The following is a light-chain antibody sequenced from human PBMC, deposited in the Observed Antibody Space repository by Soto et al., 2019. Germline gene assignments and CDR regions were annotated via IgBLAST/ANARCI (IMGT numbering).Light chain of an antibody. J-gene: IGKJ1*01. V-gene: IGKV1-6*01. Sequence: AIQIPPSPSSLSASVVGRVTITCRASQGIANELGWYQQTPGKAPKLLINAASSLQSGVPSRFSGSGSGTDFTLTISSLQPEDCATDDCLQDYTYPWTGGQGTKVNIK. CDR3: LQDYTYPWT. CDR1: QGIANE. CDR2: AAS.